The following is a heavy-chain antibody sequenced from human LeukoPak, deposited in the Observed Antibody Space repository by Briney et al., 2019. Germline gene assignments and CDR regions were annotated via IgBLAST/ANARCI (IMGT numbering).Heavy chain of an antibody. D-gene: IGHD3-16*02. CDR1: GGSISSYY. CDR3: ARGSLGTGTTAYYYFMDV. J-gene: IGHJ6*03. Sequence: SETLSLTCTVSGGSISSYYWSWIRQPPGKGLEWIGYIYYSGSTNYNPSLKSRVTISVDTTKNQFSLKLSSVTAADTPVYYCARGSLGTGTTAYYYFMDVCGKGTTAALCS. CDR2: IYYSGST. V-gene: IGHV4-59*01.